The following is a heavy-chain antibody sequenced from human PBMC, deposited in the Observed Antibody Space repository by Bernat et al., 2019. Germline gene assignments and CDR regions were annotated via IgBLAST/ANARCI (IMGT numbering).Heavy chain of an antibody. J-gene: IGHJ5*02. CDR2: INPNSGGT. CDR3: ARDRFLDSSSWFDP. V-gene: IGHV1-2*04. Sequence: QVQLVQSGAEVKKPGASVKVSCKASGYTFTGYYMHWVRQAPGQGLEWMGWINPNSGGTNYAQKLQGWLNMTRDTSISTAYMELSRLRSDDTAVYYCARDRFLDSSSWFDPWGQGTLVTVSS. D-gene: IGHD6-6*01. CDR1: GYTFTGYY.